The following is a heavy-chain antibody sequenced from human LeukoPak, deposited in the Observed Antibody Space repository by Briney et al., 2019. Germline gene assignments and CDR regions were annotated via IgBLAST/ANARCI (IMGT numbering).Heavy chain of an antibody. CDR2: IVVGSGNT. J-gene: IGHJ6*02. Sequence: ASVKVSCKASGYTFTGYYMHWVRQARGQRLEWIGWIVVGSGNTNYAQKFQERVTITRDMSTSTAYMELSSLRSEDTAVYYCAVTPRPSGERITIFGVDPYYYYGMDVWGQGTTVTVSS. CDR3: AVTPRPSGERITIFGVDPYYYYGMDV. D-gene: IGHD3-3*01. V-gene: IGHV1-58*02. CDR1: GYTFTGYY.